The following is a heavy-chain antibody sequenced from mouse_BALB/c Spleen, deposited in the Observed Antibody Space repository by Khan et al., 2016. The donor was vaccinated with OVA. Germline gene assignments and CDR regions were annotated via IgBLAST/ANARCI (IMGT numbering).Heavy chain of an antibody. CDR2: IWSDGST. J-gene: IGHJ4*01. D-gene: IGHD2-10*01. CDR1: GFSLTNYG. Sequence: QMQLKQSGPGLVAPSQSLSITCTISGFSLTNYGVHWVRQPPGKGLEWLVVIWSDGSTTYNSALKSRLTISKDNSKSQVFLKMNSHQTDDTAMYVGARQPYYHYNIMDYWGQGTSVTVSS. V-gene: IGHV2-6-1*01. CDR3: ARQPYYHYNIMDY.